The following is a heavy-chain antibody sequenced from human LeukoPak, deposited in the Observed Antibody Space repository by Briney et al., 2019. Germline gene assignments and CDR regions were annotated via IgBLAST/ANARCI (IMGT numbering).Heavy chain of an antibody. D-gene: IGHD6-13*01. Sequence: ASVKVSCKASGYTFTSYGISWVRQARGQGLEWMGWISAYNGNTNYAQKLQGRVTMTTDTSTSTAYMELRSLRSDDTAVYYCARPSIAAAGPDAFDIWGQGTMVTVSS. CDR3: ARPSIAAAGPDAFDI. CDR1: GYTFTSYG. J-gene: IGHJ3*02. V-gene: IGHV1-18*01. CDR2: ISAYNGNT.